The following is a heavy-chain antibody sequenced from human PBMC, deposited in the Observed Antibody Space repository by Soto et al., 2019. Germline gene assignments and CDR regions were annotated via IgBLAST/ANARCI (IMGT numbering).Heavy chain of an antibody. CDR1: GFIFRNYA. D-gene: IGHD2-2*01. Sequence: EVQLLDSGGGLVQPWGSLRLSWAASGFIFRNYAMRWVRQASGKGLEWVSTISGNGGSTYYADSVKGRFIIYRANSNNTLFLHLNSLRAEDTAIYYCDTKYVALHCFDSWGQGTPVAVSS. V-gene: IGHV3-23*01. CDR2: ISGNGGST. J-gene: IGHJ5*01. CDR3: DTKYVALHCFDS.